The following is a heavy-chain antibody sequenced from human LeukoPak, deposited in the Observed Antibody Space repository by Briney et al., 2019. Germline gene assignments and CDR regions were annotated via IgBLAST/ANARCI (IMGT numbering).Heavy chain of an antibody. CDR2: ISSSGSTI. CDR3: ASVEMATITSDY. Sequence: RTGGSLRLSCAASGFTFSDYYMSWIRQAPGKGLEWVSYISSSGSTIYYADSVKGRFTISRGNAKNSLYLQMNSLRAEDTAVYYCASVEMATITSDYWGQGTLVTVSS. J-gene: IGHJ4*02. V-gene: IGHV3-11*04. D-gene: IGHD5-24*01. CDR1: GFTFSDYY.